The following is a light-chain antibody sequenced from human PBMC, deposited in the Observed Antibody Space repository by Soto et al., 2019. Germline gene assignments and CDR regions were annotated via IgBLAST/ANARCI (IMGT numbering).Light chain of an antibody. CDR3: QQDGSSPLT. Sequence: EIVLTQSPGTLSLSPGERATLSCRASQSVSSSYLAWYQQKPGQAPRLLIYGASSRATGIPDRFSGSGSGTDFTLTISRLETEDCAVYYCQQDGSSPLTFGGGTKVEIK. CDR1: QSVSSSY. V-gene: IGKV3-20*01. CDR2: GAS. J-gene: IGKJ4*01.